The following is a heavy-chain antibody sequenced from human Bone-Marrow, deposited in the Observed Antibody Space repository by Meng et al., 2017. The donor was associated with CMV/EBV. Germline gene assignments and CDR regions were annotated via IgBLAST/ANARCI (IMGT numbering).Heavy chain of an antibody. J-gene: IGHJ6*02. CDR3: ASEASGLEWLFEPNKMNV. D-gene: IGHD3-3*01. V-gene: IGHV3-23*01. Sequence: GGSLRLSCAASGFTFSSYAMSWVRQAPGKGLEWVSAIRGSGGGTYYADSVKGRFTISRDNSMNTLYLRMNSLRAEDTAVYYCASEASGLEWLFEPNKMNVWVQGTTVTVSS. CDR2: IRGSGGGT. CDR1: GFTFSSYA.